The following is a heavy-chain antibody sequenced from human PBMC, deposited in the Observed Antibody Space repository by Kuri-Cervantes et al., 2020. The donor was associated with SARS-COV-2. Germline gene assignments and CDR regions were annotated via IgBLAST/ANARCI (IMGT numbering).Heavy chain of an antibody. J-gene: IGHJ6*02. CDR3: ARKIGGGYCSGGSCWGMDV. V-gene: IGHV1-18*04. D-gene: IGHD2-15*01. CDR2: SSAYNGNT. Sequence: ASVKVSCKASGYTFTSYGISWVRQAPGQGLEWMGWSSAYNGNTDYAQKLQGRVTMTTDTSTSTAYMELSSLRSEDTAVYYCARKIGGGYCSGGSCWGMDVWGQGTTVTVSS. CDR1: GYTFTSYG.